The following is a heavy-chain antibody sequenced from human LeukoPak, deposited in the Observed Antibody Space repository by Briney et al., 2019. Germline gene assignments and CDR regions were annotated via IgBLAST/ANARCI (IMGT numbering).Heavy chain of an antibody. CDR1: GFTFTNYA. D-gene: IGHD2/OR15-2a*01. V-gene: IGHV3-23*01. Sequence: GGSLRLSCAASGFTFTNYAMSWVRQAPGKGLEWVSGITSGGMTYYADSVKGRFTISRDNSKNTLYLQMNSLRAEDTAVYYCARVSDRGVDYWGQGTLVTVSS. CDR2: ITSGGMT. CDR3: ARVSDRGVDY. J-gene: IGHJ4*02.